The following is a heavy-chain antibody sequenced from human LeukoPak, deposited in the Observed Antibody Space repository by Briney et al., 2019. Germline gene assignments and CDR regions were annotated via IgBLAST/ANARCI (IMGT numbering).Heavy chain of an antibody. CDR1: GYTFTSYD. D-gene: IGHD6-19*01. CDR2: MNPNSGNT. Sequence: ASVKVSCKASGYTFTSYDINWVRQAPGQGLEWMGRMNPNSGNTGYAQKFQGRVTMTRNTSISTAYMELSSLRSDDTAVYYCARGKCSGWYLLFAYWGQGTLVTVSS. CDR3: ARGKCSGWYLLFAY. V-gene: IGHV1-8*01. J-gene: IGHJ4*02.